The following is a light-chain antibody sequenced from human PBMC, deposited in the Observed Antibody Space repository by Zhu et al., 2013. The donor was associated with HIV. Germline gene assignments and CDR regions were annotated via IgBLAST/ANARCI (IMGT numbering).Light chain of an antibody. CDR3: QHFSRVPFS. CDR1: QSISTW. Sequence: DIQMTQSPSTLSASVGDRVTISCRASQSISTWLAWYQQKPGKAPKVLIYAASSLRSGVPSRFSGSGSGTDFTLTITNLQPDDFATYYCQHFSRVPFSFGPGTTVDTK. J-gene: IGKJ3*01. CDR2: AAS. V-gene: IGKV1-5*01.